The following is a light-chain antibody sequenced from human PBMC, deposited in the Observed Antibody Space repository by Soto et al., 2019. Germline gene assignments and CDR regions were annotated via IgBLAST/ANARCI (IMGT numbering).Light chain of an antibody. CDR2: WAS. J-gene: IGKJ4*01. CDR1: QSVLYTSDNNNY. CDR3: QQYYSRPLT. Sequence: DIVMTQSPDSLALSLGERATINCKSSQSVLYTSDNNNYLAWYQQKAGQPPKLLIYWASTRESGVPDRFSGSGSGTDFTLTISSLQAEDVAVYYCQQYYSRPLTFGGGTKVEIK. V-gene: IGKV4-1*01.